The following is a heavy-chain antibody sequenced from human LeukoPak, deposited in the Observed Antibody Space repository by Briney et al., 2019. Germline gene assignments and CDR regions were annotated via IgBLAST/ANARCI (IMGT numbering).Heavy chain of an antibody. CDR3: ARDGGTGYYYMDV. D-gene: IGHD3-16*01. J-gene: IGHJ6*03. CDR1: GYTFTSYY. V-gene: IGHV1-46*01. Sequence: ASVKVSCKASGYTFTSYYMHWVRQALGQGLEWMGIINPSGGSTSYAQKFQGRVTMTRDMSTSTVYMELSSLRSEDTAVYYCARDGGTGYYYMDVWGKGTTVTVSS. CDR2: INPSGGST.